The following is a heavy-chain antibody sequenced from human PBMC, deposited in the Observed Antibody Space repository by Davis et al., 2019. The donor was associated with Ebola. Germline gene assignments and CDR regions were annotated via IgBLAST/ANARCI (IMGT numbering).Heavy chain of an antibody. Sequence: ASVKVSYKASGGTFSSYAISWVRQATGQGLEWMGWMNPNSGNTGYAQKFQGRVTMTRNTSISTAYMELSSLRSEDTAVYYCARAGYSSSWYFYYYYMDVWGKGTTVTVSS. CDR2: MNPNSGNT. CDR1: GGTFSSYA. D-gene: IGHD6-13*01. CDR3: ARAGYSSSWYFYYYYMDV. J-gene: IGHJ6*03. V-gene: IGHV1-8*02.